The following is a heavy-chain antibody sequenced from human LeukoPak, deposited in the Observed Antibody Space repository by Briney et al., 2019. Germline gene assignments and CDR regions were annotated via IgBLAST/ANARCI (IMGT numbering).Heavy chain of an antibody. J-gene: IGHJ4*02. CDR3: ARGGRSYAFRSQYYFDY. D-gene: IGHD3-16*01. CDR1: GGSFSGYY. CDR2: INHSGST. V-gene: IGHV4-34*01. Sequence: SETLSLTCAVHGGSFSGYYWSWIRQPPGKGLEWIGEINHSGSTNYNPSLKSRVTISVDTSKNQFPLKLSSVTAADTAVYYCARGGRSYAFRSQYYFDYWGQGTLVTVSS.